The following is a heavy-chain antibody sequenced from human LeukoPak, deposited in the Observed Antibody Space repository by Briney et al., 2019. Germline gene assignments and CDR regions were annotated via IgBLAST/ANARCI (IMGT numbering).Heavy chain of an antibody. J-gene: IGHJ4*02. CDR1: GYTCTGYY. V-gene: IGHV1-2*02. CDR3: ARGLTYYYEFRVIYY. CDR2: INHNSGGT. Sequence: ASVKVSCKASGYTCTGYYMHCVRQAPRQALEWVGWINHNSGGTNYAQKFQGRVTMTRDTSIITACMELSRLRSDDTAVYYCARGLTYYYEFRVIYYWGQETLVTVSS. D-gene: IGHD3-22*01.